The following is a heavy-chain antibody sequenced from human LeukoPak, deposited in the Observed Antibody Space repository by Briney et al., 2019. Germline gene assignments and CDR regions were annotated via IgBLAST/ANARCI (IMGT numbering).Heavy chain of an antibody. J-gene: IGHJ4*02. CDR1: GYTLTELS. CDR3: ATSYDFWSGYYKFDY. D-gene: IGHD3-3*01. CDR2: FDPEDGET. V-gene: IGHV1-24*01. Sequence: ASVKVSCKVSGYTLTELSMHWVRQAPGKVLEWMGGFDPEDGETIYAQKFQGRVTMTEDTSTDTAYMELSSLRSEDTAVYYCATSYDFWSGYYKFDYWGQGTLVTVSS.